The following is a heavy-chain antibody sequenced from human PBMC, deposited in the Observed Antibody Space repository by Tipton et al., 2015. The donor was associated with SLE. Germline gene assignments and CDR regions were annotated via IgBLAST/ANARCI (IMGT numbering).Heavy chain of an antibody. V-gene: IGHV4-38-2*01. Sequence: LSLTCAVSGYSISSGYYWGWIRQPPGKGLEWIGSIYHSGSTYYNPSLKSRVTISVDTSKNQFSLKLSSVTAAATAVYYCALTKNAFDIWGQGTMVTVSS. J-gene: IGHJ3*02. CDR1: GYSISSGYY. CDR3: ALTKNAFDI. D-gene: IGHD1-1*01. CDR2: IYHSGST.